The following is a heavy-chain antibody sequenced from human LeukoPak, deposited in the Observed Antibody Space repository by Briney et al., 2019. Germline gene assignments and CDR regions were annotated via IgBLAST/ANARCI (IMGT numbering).Heavy chain of an antibody. J-gene: IGHJ4*02. Sequence: GGSLRLSCEASGFTFRSYWMHWVRHAPGKGLVWVSRINGDGSSTSYADSVKGRFTISRDNAENTLYLQMNSLRAEDSAVYYCASAYYHYYFDYWGQGTLVTVSS. D-gene: IGHD3-16*01. CDR2: INGDGSST. CDR3: ASAYYHYYFDY. V-gene: IGHV3-74*01. CDR1: GFTFRSYW.